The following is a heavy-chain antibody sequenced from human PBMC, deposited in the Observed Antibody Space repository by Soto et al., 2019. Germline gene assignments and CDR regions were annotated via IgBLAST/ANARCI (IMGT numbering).Heavy chain of an antibody. J-gene: IGHJ6*02. CDR3: ARVFTVAYYHYGMDV. CDR2: INAGNGNT. D-gene: IGHD6-19*01. Sequence: ASVKVSCKASGYTFTSYAMHWVRQAPGQRLEWMGWINAGNGNTKYSQKFQGRVTITRDTSASTAYMELSSLRSEDTAVYYCARVFTVAYYHYGMDVWGQGTTVTVSS. CDR1: GYTFTSYA. V-gene: IGHV1-3*01.